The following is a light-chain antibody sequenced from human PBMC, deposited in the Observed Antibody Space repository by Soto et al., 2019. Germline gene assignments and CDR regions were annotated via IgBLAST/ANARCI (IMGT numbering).Light chain of an antibody. CDR3: QHFNTLPLT. CDR1: QDIRNY. V-gene: IGKV1-33*01. Sequence: DIQMTQSPSSLSASVGDRVTITCQATQDIRNYLNWYQQKPGKAPKLLISDASNLDTGVPSRFSGSGSGTDFTLTISSLQPEDSATYYCQHFNTLPLTCGGGTKVEIK. J-gene: IGKJ4*01. CDR2: DAS.